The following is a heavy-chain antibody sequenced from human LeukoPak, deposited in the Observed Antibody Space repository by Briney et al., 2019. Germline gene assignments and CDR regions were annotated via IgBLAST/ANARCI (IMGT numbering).Heavy chain of an antibody. CDR1: GYTFTSYY. CDR2: INPSGGST. J-gene: IGHJ6*03. D-gene: IGHD3-16*01. Sequence: ASVKVSCKASGYTFTSYYMHWVRQAPGQGLEWMGIINPSGGSTSYAQKFQGRVTMTRDMSTSTVYMELSSLRSEDTAVYYCATSSYTGGYYYYYYMDVWGKGTTVTVSS. V-gene: IGHV1-46*01. CDR3: ATSSYTGGYYYYYYMDV.